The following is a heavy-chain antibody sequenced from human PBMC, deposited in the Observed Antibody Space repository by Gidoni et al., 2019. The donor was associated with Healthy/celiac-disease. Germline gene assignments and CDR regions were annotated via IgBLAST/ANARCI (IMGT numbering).Heavy chain of an antibody. Sequence: EVQLVESGGGLVQPGRSLRVSCAASGFTFDDYAMHWVRQAPGKGLEWVSGISWNSGGIGYGDSVKGRFTISRDNAKNSLYLQMTSLRAEDTALYYCAKDIKDDIAAAGTSTSHFDYWGQGTLVTVSS. CDR3: AKDIKDDIAAAGTSTSHFDY. V-gene: IGHV3-9*01. J-gene: IGHJ4*02. CDR1: GFTFDDYA. D-gene: IGHD6-13*01. CDR2: ISWNSGGI.